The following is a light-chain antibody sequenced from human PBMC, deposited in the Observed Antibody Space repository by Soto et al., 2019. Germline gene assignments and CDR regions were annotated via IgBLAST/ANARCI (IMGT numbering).Light chain of an antibody. J-gene: IGLJ3*02. V-gene: IGLV2-23*01. Sequence: QSALTQPASVSGSPGQSITISCTGTSSDVGSYNLVSWYQQHPVKAPKLMIYEGSKRPSGVSNRFSGSKSGNTASLTISGLQAEDEADYYCCSYAGSSIWVFGGGTKLTVL. CDR3: CSYAGSSIWV. CDR2: EGS. CDR1: SSDVGSYNL.